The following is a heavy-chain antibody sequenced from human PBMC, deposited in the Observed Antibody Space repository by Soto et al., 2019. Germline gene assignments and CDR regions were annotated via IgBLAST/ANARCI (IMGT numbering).Heavy chain of an antibody. J-gene: IGHJ4*02. V-gene: IGHV3-7*01. Sequence: EVQLVESGGGLVQPGGSLRLSCAASGFTFSSYWMSWVRQAPGKGLEWVANMRPDGSEKYYVDSVKGRFTISRDNAKNSLYLQMNSLRAEYTAVYYCARDPDYGDPGVWLDYWGQGTLVTVSS. D-gene: IGHD4-17*01. CDR1: GFTFSSYW. CDR2: MRPDGSEK. CDR3: ARDPDYGDPGVWLDY.